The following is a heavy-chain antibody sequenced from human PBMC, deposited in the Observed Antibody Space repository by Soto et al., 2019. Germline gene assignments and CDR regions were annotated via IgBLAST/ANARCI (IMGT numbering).Heavy chain of an antibody. CDR1: GFTFSSYW. CDR3: ARDPTAQSFLWFEEARDNGFDP. CDR2: INSDGSST. J-gene: IGHJ5*02. Sequence: PGGSLRLSCAASGFTFSSYWMHWVRQAPGKGLVWVSRINSDGSSTSYADSVKGRFTISRDNAKNTLYLQMNSLRAEDTAVYYCARDPTAQSFLWFEEARDNGFDPWGQGTLVTVSS. D-gene: IGHD3-10*01. V-gene: IGHV3-74*01.